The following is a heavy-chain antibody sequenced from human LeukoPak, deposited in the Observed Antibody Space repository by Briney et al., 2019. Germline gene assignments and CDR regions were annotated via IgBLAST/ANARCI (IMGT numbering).Heavy chain of an antibody. Sequence: GGSLRLSCAASGFTFSSYAMHWVRQAPGKRRERVAVISYDGSNKYYADSVKGRFTISRDNSKNTLYLQMNSLRAEDTAVYYCARDGSFTSAAPDYWGQGTLVTVSS. CDR1: GFTFSSYA. J-gene: IGHJ4*02. V-gene: IGHV3-30*04. D-gene: IGHD2-2*01. CDR3: ARDGSFTSAAPDY. CDR2: ISYDGSNK.